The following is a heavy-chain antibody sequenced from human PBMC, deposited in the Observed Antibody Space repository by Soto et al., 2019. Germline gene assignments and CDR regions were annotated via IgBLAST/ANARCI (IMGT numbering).Heavy chain of an antibody. Sequence: EVQLVESGGGLVQPGRSLRLSCAASGFTFDDYAMHWVRQAPGKGLEWVSGISWNSGSIGYADSVKGRFTISRDNAKNSLYLQMNSLRAEDTALYYCAKDIIGSGNDAFDIWGQGTMVTVSS. V-gene: IGHV3-9*01. D-gene: IGHD2-15*01. CDR1: GFTFDDYA. CDR3: AKDIIGSGNDAFDI. CDR2: ISWNSGSI. J-gene: IGHJ3*02.